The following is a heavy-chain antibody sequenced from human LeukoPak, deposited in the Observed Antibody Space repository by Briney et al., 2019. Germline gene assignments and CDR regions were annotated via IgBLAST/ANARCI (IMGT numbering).Heavy chain of an antibody. Sequence: PGGSLRLSCAGSGFVYTAFWMSWVRQVPGKGLERVANIKQDGSEKYYVDSVSGRFTISRDNARNTLFLQMDNVRVEDTATYYCARESVRRVTMEERGYFDYWGRGTRVTVSS. CDR1: GFVYTAFW. V-gene: IGHV3-7*01. J-gene: IGHJ4*02. D-gene: IGHD3-10*01. CDR3: ARESVRRVTMEERGYFDY. CDR2: IKQDGSEK.